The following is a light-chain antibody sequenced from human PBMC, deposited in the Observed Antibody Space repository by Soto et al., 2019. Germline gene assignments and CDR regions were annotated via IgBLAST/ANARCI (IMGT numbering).Light chain of an antibody. J-gene: IGKJ2*01. CDR1: ETIGRH. Sequence: DIQMTQSPSSLSASVGDRVTITCRASETIGRHLNWYQQKPGKVPKLLIYGASSLQSGVPFRFSGSGSGTEFTLTISSLLPEDSATYYCQQSYNSPRYSFTQVTNLEIE. CDR3: QQSYNSPRYS. V-gene: IGKV1-39*01. CDR2: GAS.